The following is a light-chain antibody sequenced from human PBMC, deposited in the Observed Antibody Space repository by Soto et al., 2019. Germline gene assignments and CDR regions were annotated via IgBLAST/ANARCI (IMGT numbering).Light chain of an antibody. V-gene: IGLV2-11*01. J-gene: IGLJ3*02. CDR2: DVS. CDR1: SSDVGDYNF. Sequence: QSALTQPRSVSGSPGQSVTISCTGNSSDVGDYNFVSWYQRHPGKAPKLMIYDVSKRPSGVPDRLSGSKSGNTASLTISGLQDEDEADYYCCSYAGSYTWVFGGGTKLTVL. CDR3: CSYAGSYTWV.